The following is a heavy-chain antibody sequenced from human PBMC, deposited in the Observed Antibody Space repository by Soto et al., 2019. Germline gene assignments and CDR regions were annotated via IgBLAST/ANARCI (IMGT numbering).Heavy chain of an antibody. Sequence: GGSLRLSCAASGFTFSSYWMHWVRQAPGKGLVWVSRINSDGSSTSYADSVKGRFTISRDNARNTLYLQMNSLRAEDTAVYYCARDRGYCSSTSCYRLQPGEYNWFDPWGQGTLVTVSS. CDR2: INSDGSST. CDR3: ARDRGYCSSTSCYRLQPGEYNWFDP. V-gene: IGHV3-74*01. J-gene: IGHJ5*02. D-gene: IGHD2-2*02. CDR1: GFTFSSYW.